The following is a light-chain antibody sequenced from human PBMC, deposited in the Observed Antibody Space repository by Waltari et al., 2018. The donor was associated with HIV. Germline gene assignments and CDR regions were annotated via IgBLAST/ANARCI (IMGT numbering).Light chain of an antibody. V-gene: IGLV3-21*02. J-gene: IGLJ2*01. CDR1: NNGSTS. CDR3: QVWDSGSAHVV. Sequence: SYVLTQPPSVSVAPVHTAGIPCVGDNNGSTSVDWYQQEPCQAPSLLIYDGADRPSGIPERFSGSNSENTATLTIGRVEAGDEADYYCQVWDSGSAHVVFGGGTNLAVL. CDR2: DGA.